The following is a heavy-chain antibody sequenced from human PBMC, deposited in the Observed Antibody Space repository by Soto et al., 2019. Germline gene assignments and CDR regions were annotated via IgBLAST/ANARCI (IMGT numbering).Heavy chain of an antibody. CDR2: IKQDGSEK. CDR1: GFTFSSYW. Sequence: PGGSLRLSCAASGFTFSSYWMSWVRQAPGKGLEWVANIKQDGSEKYYVDSVKGRFTISRDNAKNSLYLQMNSLRAEDTAVYYCAREMYYDYIWGSYRVFDYWGQGTLVTVSS. D-gene: IGHD3-16*02. CDR3: AREMYYDYIWGSYRVFDY. V-gene: IGHV3-7*01. J-gene: IGHJ4*02.